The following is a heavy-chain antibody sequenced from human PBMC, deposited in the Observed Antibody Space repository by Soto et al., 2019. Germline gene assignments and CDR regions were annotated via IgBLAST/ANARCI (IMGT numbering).Heavy chain of an antibody. Sequence: AWETLSLTCKVSGGSITSYRWSWIRQSAGKGLEWIGRINTSGNTHYNPSLKSRVTVSIDTSQNQFFLTVTSVTAADSAVYYCARESGDNWDYEAYWGQGTPVTVSS. CDR1: GGSITSYR. J-gene: IGHJ4*02. CDR2: INTSGNT. CDR3: ARESGDNWDYEAY. V-gene: IGHV4-4*07. D-gene: IGHD1-7*01.